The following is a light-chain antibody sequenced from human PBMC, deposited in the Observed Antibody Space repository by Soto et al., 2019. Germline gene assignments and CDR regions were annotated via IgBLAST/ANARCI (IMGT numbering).Light chain of an antibody. Sequence: DIQMTQSPSTLSASVGDRVTITCRASQSISSWLAWYQQKPGKAPKLLIYDASSLESGVPSRFSGSGSGTEFTLTINSLQADDFATYYCQQHNSFSLTFGQGTRLEIK. J-gene: IGKJ5*01. CDR1: QSISSW. V-gene: IGKV1-5*01. CDR2: DAS. CDR3: QQHNSFSLT.